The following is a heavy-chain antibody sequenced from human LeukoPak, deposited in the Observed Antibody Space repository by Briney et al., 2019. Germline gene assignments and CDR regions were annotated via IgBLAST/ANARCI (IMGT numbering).Heavy chain of an antibody. J-gene: IGHJ4*02. CDR3: ARSATKYSSGWYGVDC. D-gene: IGHD6-19*01. CDR1: GYTFTSYG. Sequence: ASVKVSCKASGYTFTSYGISWVRQAPGQGLEWMGWISAYNGNTNYAQKLKGRVTMTIDTSTSTAYMELRSLRSDDTAVYYCARSATKYSSGWYGVDCWGQGTLVTVSS. CDR2: ISAYNGNT. V-gene: IGHV1-18*01.